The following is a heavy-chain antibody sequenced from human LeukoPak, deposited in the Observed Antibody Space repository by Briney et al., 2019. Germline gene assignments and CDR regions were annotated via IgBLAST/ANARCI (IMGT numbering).Heavy chain of an antibody. V-gene: IGHV3-30*03. CDR2: ISYDGSNK. J-gene: IGHJ3*02. CDR3: ARDLYSRSDTRLPSGYSYGPTVGDAFDI. Sequence: QAGGSLRLSCAASGFTFSGYGMHWVRQAPGKGLERVAVISYDGSNKYYADSVKGRFTISRDNSKNTLYLQMNSLRAEDTAVYYCARDLYSRSDTRLPSGYSYGPTVGDAFDIWGQGTMVTVSS. CDR1: GFTFSGYG. D-gene: IGHD5-18*01.